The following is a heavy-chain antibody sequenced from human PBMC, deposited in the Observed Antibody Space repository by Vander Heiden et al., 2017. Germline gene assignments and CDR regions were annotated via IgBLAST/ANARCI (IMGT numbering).Heavy chain of an antibody. Sequence: EVQLLESGGGLVQPGGSLRLSCAASGFPFSSYALSWVRQAPGKGLEWVSAISGSGGSTYYADSVKGRFTISRDNSKNTLYLQMNSLRAEDTAVYYCANSRSSGYYYFDYWGQGTLVTVSS. CDR3: ANSRSSGYYYFDY. J-gene: IGHJ4*02. CDR2: ISGSGGST. V-gene: IGHV3-23*01. D-gene: IGHD3-22*01. CDR1: GFPFSSYA.